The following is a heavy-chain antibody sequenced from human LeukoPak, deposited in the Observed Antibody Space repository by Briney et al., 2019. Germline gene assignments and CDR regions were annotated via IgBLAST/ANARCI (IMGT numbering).Heavy chain of an antibody. V-gene: IGHV3-48*04. D-gene: IGHD2-21*02. Sequence: GGSLRLSCAASGFTFSSYGMHWVRQAPGKGLEWVSYISSSGSTIYYADSVKGRFTISRDNAKNSLYLQMNSLRAEDTAVYYCAREVGGAYCGGDCYSGVYWGQGTLVTVSP. CDR1: GFTFSSYG. CDR3: AREVGGAYCGGDCYSGVY. CDR2: ISSSGSTI. J-gene: IGHJ4*02.